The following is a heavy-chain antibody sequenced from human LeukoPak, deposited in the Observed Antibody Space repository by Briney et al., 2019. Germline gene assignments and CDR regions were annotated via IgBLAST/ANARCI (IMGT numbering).Heavy chain of an antibody. Sequence: GGSLRLSCAASGFTLSSYSMNWVRQASGKGLEWVAVISYDGSNKYYADSVKGRFTISRDNSKNTLYLQMNSLRAEDTAVYYCARAEKAALYSSSWHFDYWGQGTLVTVSS. V-gene: IGHV3-30*03. J-gene: IGHJ4*02. CDR2: ISYDGSNK. CDR1: GFTLSSYS. D-gene: IGHD6-13*01. CDR3: ARAEKAALYSSSWHFDY.